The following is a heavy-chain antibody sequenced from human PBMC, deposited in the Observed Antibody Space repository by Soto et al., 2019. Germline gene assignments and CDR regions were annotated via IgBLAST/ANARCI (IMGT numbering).Heavy chain of an antibody. Sequence: ASVKVSCKASGYTFTGYYMHWVRQAPGQGLEWMGWINPNSGGTNYAQKFQGWVTMTRDTSISTAYMELSRLRSDDTAVYYCARDLSGSYPIDAFDIWGQGTMVTVSS. J-gene: IGHJ3*02. D-gene: IGHD1-26*01. CDR1: GYTFTGYY. CDR3: ARDLSGSYPIDAFDI. V-gene: IGHV1-2*04. CDR2: INPNSGGT.